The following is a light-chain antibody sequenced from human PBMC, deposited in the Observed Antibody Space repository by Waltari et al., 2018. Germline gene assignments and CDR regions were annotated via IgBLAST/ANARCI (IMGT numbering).Light chain of an antibody. J-gene: IGLJ2*01. CDR1: SSNIGSYY. V-gene: IGLV1-47*01. CDR2: KNN. Sequence: QSVLTQPPSASGTPGQRVTISCSGSSSNIGSYYVHWYQQLPRTAPKLLIYKNNQRPSGVPDRFSCSKSGTSASLAISGLRSEDEADYYCAAWDDSLSGVLFGGGTKLTVL. CDR3: AAWDDSLSGVL.